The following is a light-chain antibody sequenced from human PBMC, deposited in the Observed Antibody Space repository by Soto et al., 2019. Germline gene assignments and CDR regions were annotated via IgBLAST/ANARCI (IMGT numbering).Light chain of an antibody. V-gene: IGLV2-14*03. CDR1: SSDIGAYNF. CDR3: TSWTISTTMI. Sequence: QSVLTQPASMSGSPGQSITISCTGTSSDIGAYNFVSWYQQHPGKAPRLMLYDVNIRPSGVSNRFSGSKSGNTVSLTISGLQAEDEADYYCTSWTISTTMIFGGGTKVTVL. J-gene: IGLJ2*01. CDR2: DVN.